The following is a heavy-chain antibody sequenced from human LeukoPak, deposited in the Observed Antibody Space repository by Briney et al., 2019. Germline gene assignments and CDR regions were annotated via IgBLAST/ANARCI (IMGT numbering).Heavy chain of an antibody. CDR2: LSSSSRFI. CDR1: GFSFSSYG. V-gene: IGHV3-48*02. D-gene: IGHD6-13*01. CDR3: ARAQYNSSPDY. Sequence: GGSLRLSCAPSGFSFSSYGMNWVREAPGQGLEWVSYLSSSSRFIHYADSVKGRFTISRDNAKNSLYLQMNSLRDDDTAVYYCARAQYNSSPDYWGQGTLVSVSS. J-gene: IGHJ4*02.